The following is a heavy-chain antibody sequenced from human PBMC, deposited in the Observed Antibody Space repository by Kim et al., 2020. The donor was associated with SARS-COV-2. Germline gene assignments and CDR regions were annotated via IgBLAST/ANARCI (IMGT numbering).Heavy chain of an antibody. D-gene: IGHD4-17*01. CDR1: GGSISSSSYY. J-gene: IGHJ5*02. Sequence: SETLSLTCTVSGGSISSSSYYWGWIRQPPGKGLEWIGSIYYSGSTYYNPSLKSRVTISVDTSKNQFSLKLSSVTAADTAVYYCARQKTTVTLAVAQINWFDPWGQGTLVTVSS. CDR2: IYYSGST. CDR3: ARQKTTVTLAVAQINWFDP. V-gene: IGHV4-39*01.